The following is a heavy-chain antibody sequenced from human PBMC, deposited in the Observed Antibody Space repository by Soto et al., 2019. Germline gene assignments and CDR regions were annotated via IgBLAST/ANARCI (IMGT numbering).Heavy chain of an antibody. D-gene: IGHD3-3*01. CDR2: MSGSGGST. J-gene: IGHJ4*02. V-gene: IGHV3-23*01. Sequence: DVQLLESGGGLVQPGGSLRLSCTASGFTFSNYAMIWVRQAPGKGLEWVSSMSGSGGSTYYADSVKGRFTISRDNSKKTLDLHMSSLRAEDTAFYYCAKEPNYDFWSGYRYFDSWGQGSLVTVSS. CDR1: GFTFSNYA. CDR3: AKEPNYDFWSGYRYFDS.